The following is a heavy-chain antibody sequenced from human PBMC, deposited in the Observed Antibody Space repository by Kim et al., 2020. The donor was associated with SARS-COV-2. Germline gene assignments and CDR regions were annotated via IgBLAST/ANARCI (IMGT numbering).Heavy chain of an antibody. V-gene: IGHV1-18*04. D-gene: IGHD2-8*01. CDR3: ARDLSTPGVILVDY. CDR1: GYTFTSFG. CDR2: ISGYNGDT. J-gene: IGHJ4*02. Sequence: ASVKVSCKASGYTFTSFGISWVRQAPGQGPEWMGWISGYNGDTDSAQKFQGRVTMTTDTSTSTAYMELRSLRSDDTAVYCCARDLSTPGVILVDYWGQGTLVTVSS.